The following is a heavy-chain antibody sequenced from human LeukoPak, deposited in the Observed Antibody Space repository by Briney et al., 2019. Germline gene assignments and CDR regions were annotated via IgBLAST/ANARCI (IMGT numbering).Heavy chain of an antibody. CDR3: ARQGYFDPLNYYYYGMDV. CDR1: GYSFGTHW. J-gene: IGHJ6*02. CDR2: IHPGESDT. V-gene: IGHV5-51*01. D-gene: IGHD3-9*01. Sequence: GESLKISCKGSGYSFGTHWIGWVRQMPGKGLEWMGIIHPGESDTRYNPSFQGQITMSADKSISTAYLQWSSLRASDTAMYYCARQGYFDPLNYYYYGMDVWGQGTTVTVSS.